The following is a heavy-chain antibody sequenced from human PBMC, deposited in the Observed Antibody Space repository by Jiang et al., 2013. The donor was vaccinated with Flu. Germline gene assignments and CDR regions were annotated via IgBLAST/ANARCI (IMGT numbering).Heavy chain of an antibody. Sequence: KPTQTLTLTCSLSGFSLDTIGLGVGWLRQPPGKALEWLALIYWNGGTRYSPSLQSRLAITKDTSKNEVVLTTTDMDTVDTGTYFCSRLSTVITPISFDYWGRGTLASSPQ. D-gene: IGHD3-22*01. CDR1: GFSLDTIGLG. V-gene: IGHV2-5*01. CDR2: IYWNGGT. J-gene: IGHJ4*02. CDR3: SRLSTVITPISFDY.